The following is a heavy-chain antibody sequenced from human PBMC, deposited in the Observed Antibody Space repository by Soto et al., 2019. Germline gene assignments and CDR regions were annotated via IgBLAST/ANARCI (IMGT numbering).Heavy chain of an antibody. J-gene: IGHJ2*01. CDR3: ASVLELGYFDL. D-gene: IGHD1-7*01. V-gene: IGHV3-7*01. CDR2: IKQDGSEK. CDR1: GFTFSSYW. Sequence: EVQLVESGGGLVQPGGSLRLSCAASGFTFSSYWMSWVRQAPGKGLEWVANIKQDGSEKYYVDSVKGRFTISRDNAKNSLYLQMNSLRAEDTAVYYCASVLELGYFDLWGRGTLVTVSS.